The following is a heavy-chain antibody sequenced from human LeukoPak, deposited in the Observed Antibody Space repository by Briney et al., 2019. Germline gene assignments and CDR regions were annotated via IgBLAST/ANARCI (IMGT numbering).Heavy chain of an antibody. Sequence: GGSLRLSCAASGFTFSSYAMHWVRQAPGKGLEWVAVISYDGSNKYYADSVKGRFTISRDNAKNSLYLQMNSLRAEDTALYYCARDCGGGAPCFDYCGQGTLVTVSS. CDR3: ARDCGGGAPCFDY. J-gene: IGHJ4*02. V-gene: IGHV3-30-3*01. D-gene: IGHD3-16*01. CDR2: ISYDGSNK. CDR1: GFTFSSYA.